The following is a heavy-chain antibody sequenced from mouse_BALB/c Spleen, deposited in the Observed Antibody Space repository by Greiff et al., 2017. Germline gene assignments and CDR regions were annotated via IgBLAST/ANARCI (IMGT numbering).Heavy chain of an antibody. CDR3: ARHEGWEGLNPPHYCGPYALDD. CDR2: ISRGSSTI. CDR1: GFTFSSFG. Sequence: EVKVVESGGGLVQPGGSRKLSCAASGFTFSSFGMHWVRQAPEKGLEWVAYISRGSSTIYYADTVKGRYTFTRDNPMNTLFLQMTSLRSEDTAMYYCARHEGWEGLNPPHYCGPYALDDWGQGTSVTVSS. J-gene: IGHJ4*01. V-gene: IGHV5-17*02. D-gene: IGHD1-2*01.